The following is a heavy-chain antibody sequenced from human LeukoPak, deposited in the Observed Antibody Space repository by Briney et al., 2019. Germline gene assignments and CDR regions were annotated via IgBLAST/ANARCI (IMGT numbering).Heavy chain of an antibody. CDR3: ARVSYICWFDP. D-gene: IGHD3-3*02. Sequence: PSETLSLTCTVSGYSISSGYYWGWIRQPPGKGLEGIGSIYHSGSTYYNPSLKSRVTISVDTSKNQFSLKLSSVTAADTAVYYCARVSYICWFDPWGQGTLVTVSS. V-gene: IGHV4-38-2*02. J-gene: IGHJ5*02. CDR1: GYSISSGYY. CDR2: IYHSGST.